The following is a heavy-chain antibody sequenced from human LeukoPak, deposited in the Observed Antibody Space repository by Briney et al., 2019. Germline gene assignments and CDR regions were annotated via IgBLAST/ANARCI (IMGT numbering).Heavy chain of an antibody. J-gene: IGHJ3*02. Sequence: SQTLSLTCAISGDRVSRNNVAWNWIRQSPSRGLEWLGRTYYESKWNYDYAVSVKSRITITPDTSKNQFSLQLNSVTPEDTAVYFCARCNWGAGRSFDIWGQGTVVIVSS. D-gene: IGHD7-27*01. V-gene: IGHV6-1*01. CDR2: TYYESKWNY. CDR3: ARCNWGAGRSFDI. CDR1: GDRVSRNNVA.